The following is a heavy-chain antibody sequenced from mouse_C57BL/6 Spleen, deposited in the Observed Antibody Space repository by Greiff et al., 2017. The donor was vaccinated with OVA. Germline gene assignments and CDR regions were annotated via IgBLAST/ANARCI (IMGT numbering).Heavy chain of an antibody. CDR1: GFTFSSYT. D-gene: IGHD2-2*01. CDR2: ISGGGGNT. V-gene: IGHV5-9*01. CDR3: ARLEAYGYDGSYAMDY. J-gene: IGHJ4*01. Sequence: EVMLVESGGGLVKPGGSLKLSCAASGFTFSSYTMSWVRQTPEKRLEWVATISGGGGNTYYPDSVKGRFTISRDNAKNTLYLQMSSLRSEDTALYYCARLEAYGYDGSYAMDYWGQGTSVTVSS.